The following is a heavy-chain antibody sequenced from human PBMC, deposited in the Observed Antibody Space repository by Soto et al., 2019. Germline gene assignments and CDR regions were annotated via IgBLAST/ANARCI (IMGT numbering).Heavy chain of an antibody. D-gene: IGHD2-15*01. CDR1: GYTFNTYF. J-gene: IGHJ4*02. Sequence: GASVKVSCKESGYTFNTYFMHWVRQATEQGLEWMGIINPSLASTTYAQKFQGKVTMTRDTSTTTVYLELSSLTSEDTAVYFCAREGPRDGYSKLFDYGGKGTLVTVSS. V-gene: IGHV1-46*02. CDR3: AREGPRDGYSKLFDY. CDR2: INPSLAST.